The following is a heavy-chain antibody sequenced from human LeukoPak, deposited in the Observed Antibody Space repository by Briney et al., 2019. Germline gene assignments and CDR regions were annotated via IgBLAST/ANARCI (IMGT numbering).Heavy chain of an antibody. D-gene: IGHD6-19*01. CDR1: GGSISSSSYY. Sequence: PSETLSLTCTVSGGSISSSSYYWGWIRQPPGKGLEWIGSIYYSGSTYYNPSLKSRVTIFVDTSKNQFSLKLSSVTAADTAVYYCARQKAVAGSGYFDPWGQGTLVTVSS. CDR3: ARQKAVAGSGYFDP. J-gene: IGHJ5*02. CDR2: IYYSGST. V-gene: IGHV4-39*01.